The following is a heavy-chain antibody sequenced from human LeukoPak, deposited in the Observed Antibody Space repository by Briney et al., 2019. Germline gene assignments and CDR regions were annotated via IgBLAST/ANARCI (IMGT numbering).Heavy chain of an antibody. CDR2: ISAYNGNT. V-gene: IGHV1-18*04. CDR1: GYTFTSYG. CDR3: ARAPLLLWFGEPLYYFDY. J-gene: IGHJ4*02. Sequence: ASVKVSCKASGYTFTSYGISWVRQAPGHGLEWMGWISAYNGNTNYAQKLQGRVTMTTDTSTSTAYMELRSLRSDDTAVYYCARAPLLLWFGEPLYYFDYWGQGTLVTVSS. D-gene: IGHD3-10*01.